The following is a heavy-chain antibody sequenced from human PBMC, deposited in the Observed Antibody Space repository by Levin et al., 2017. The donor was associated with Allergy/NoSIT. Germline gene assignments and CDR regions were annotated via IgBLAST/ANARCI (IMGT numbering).Heavy chain of an antibody. CDR1: GDSISSGGYY. D-gene: IGHD3-10*01. CDR2: IYNSENT. CDR3: ARMTSGSSFDY. Sequence: SCTVSGDSISSGGYYWSWIRQHPGKGLEWIGHIYNSENTYYSPSLKSRVAISVDTSKKQFSLRLSSATAADTAMYYCARMTSGSSFDYWGQGTLVTVFS. V-gene: IGHV4-31*02. J-gene: IGHJ4*02.